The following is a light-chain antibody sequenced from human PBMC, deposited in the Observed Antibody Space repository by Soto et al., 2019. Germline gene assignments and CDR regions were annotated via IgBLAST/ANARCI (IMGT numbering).Light chain of an antibody. CDR3: SSYAGSNNLV. CDR1: SNDVGDYNS. V-gene: IGLV2-8*01. CDR2: EVT. J-gene: IGLJ2*01. Sequence: QSVLTQPPSASGSPGQSVTISCTGTSNDVGDYNSVSWYQQHPGKAPKLMIYEVTKRPSGVPDRFSGSKSGNTASLTVSGLQADDEADYYCSSYAGSNNLVFGGGTKLTVL.